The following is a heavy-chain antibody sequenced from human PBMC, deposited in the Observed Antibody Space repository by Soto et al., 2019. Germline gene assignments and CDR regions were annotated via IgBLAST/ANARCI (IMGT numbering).Heavy chain of an antibody. J-gene: IGHJ5*02. Sequence: QVQLQESGPGLVKPSQTLSLTCTVSGGSISSGGYYWSWIRQHPGKGLEWIGYIYYSGSTYYNPSLKSRVTXXVXTXTNQFSLKLSSVTAADTAVYYCARLYGDYDPIWFDPWGQGTLVTVSS. D-gene: IGHD4-17*01. V-gene: IGHV4-31*03. CDR1: GGSISSGGYY. CDR3: ARLYGDYDPIWFDP. CDR2: IYYSGST.